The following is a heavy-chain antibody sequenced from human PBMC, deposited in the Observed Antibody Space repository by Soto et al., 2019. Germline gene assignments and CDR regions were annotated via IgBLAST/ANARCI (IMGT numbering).Heavy chain of an antibody. D-gene: IGHD3-22*01. CDR2: INAGNGNT. CDR3: ARDFAVGYYDRDEIGY. J-gene: IGHJ4*02. CDR1: GYTFTSYA. Sequence: ASVKVSCKASGYTFTSYAMHWVRQAPGQRLEWMGWINAGNGNTKYSQKFQGRVTITRDTSTSTVYMELSSLRSEDTAVYYCARDFAVGYYDRDEIGYWGQGTLVTVSS. V-gene: IGHV1-3*01.